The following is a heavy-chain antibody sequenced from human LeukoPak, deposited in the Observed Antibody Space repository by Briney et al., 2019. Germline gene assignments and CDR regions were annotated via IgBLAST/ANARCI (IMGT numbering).Heavy chain of an antibody. CDR3: ARGYVFLWFGEF. CDR2: IIPIFGTA. V-gene: IGHV1-69*13. CDR1: GGTFSSYA. J-gene: IGHJ4*02. Sequence: ASVKVSCKASGGTFSSYAISWVRQAPGQGLEWMGGIIPIFGTANYAQKFQGRVTITADESTSTAYMELSSLRSDDTAVYYCARGYVFLWFGEFWGQGTLVTVSS. D-gene: IGHD3-10*01.